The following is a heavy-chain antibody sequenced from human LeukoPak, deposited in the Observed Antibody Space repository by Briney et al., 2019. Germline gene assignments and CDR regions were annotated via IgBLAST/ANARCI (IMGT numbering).Heavy chain of an antibody. J-gene: IGHJ3*02. Sequence: PGGSLRLSCAASGFTFSSYAMSWVRQAPGEGLEWVSAISGSGGSTYYADSVKGRFTISRDNSKNTLYLQMNSLRAEDTAVYYCAKPYDFWSGYYDAFDIWGQGTMVTVSS. CDR1: GFTFSSYA. D-gene: IGHD3-3*01. V-gene: IGHV3-23*01. CDR3: AKPYDFWSGYYDAFDI. CDR2: ISGSGGST.